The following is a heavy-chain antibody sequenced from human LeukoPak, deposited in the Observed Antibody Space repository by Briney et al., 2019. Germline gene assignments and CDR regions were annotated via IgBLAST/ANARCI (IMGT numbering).Heavy chain of an antibody. D-gene: IGHD3-22*01. J-gene: IGHJ4*02. CDR3: ARTDNSGYYIDY. Sequence: PSQTLSLTCAVSCGSISSSSYYWSWIRQHPGKGLEWIGYIYSSGSTYYNPSLKSRVTISPDTSKNQFSLELSSVTAADTAVFYCARTDNSGYYIDYCGQGTLVTVSS. V-gene: IGHV4-31*11. CDR2: IYSSGST. CDR1: CGSISSSSYY.